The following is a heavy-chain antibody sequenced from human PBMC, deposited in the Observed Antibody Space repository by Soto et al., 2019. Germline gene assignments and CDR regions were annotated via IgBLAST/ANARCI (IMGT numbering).Heavy chain of an antibody. CDR3: AVSVEAPAIPTFDN. Sequence: GGSLRLSCAASGFTFGVYNMQWVRQAPGKGPECVAVISYDGSDGYYADSVRGRFTISRDNSNNMLYLEMNSLRPEYTAVYYCAVSVEAPAIPTFDNWGQGALVTVSS. CDR2: ISYDGSDG. J-gene: IGHJ4*02. D-gene: IGHD6-19*01. V-gene: IGHV3-30*03. CDR1: GFTFGVYN.